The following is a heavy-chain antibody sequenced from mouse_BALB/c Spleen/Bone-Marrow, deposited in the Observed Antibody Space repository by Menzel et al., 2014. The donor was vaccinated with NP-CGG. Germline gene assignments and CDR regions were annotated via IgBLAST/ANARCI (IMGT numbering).Heavy chain of an antibody. V-gene: IGHV1-4*01. J-gene: IGHJ2*01. CDR3: ARGGTRYYFDY. D-gene: IGHD3-3*01. CDR2: INPSSGSA. CDR1: GYTFTYYT. Sequence: VQLQQSGAEVARPGASVKMSCKASGYTFTYYTMQWVKRRTGQGLEWIGYINPSSGSANYNQNFKDKATLTADKSSSTAYMQLTSLTSEDSAVYYCARGGTRYYFDYWGQGTTLTVSS.